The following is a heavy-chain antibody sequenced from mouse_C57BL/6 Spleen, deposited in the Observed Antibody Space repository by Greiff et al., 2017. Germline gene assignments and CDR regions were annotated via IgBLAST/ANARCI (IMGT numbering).Heavy chain of an antibody. Sequence: LQQPGAELVRPGSSVKLSCKASGYTFTSYWMHWVKQRPIQGLEWIGNLDPSDSETPYNQKFKDKATLTVDNSASTAYMPLISLTSEDSAVYYCARDYYCSSPLWYFDVWGPGTTVTVSS. J-gene: IGHJ1*01. CDR1: GYTFTSYW. CDR2: LDPSDSET. V-gene: IGHV1-52*01. D-gene: IGHD1-1*01. CDR3: ARDYYCSSPLWYFDV.